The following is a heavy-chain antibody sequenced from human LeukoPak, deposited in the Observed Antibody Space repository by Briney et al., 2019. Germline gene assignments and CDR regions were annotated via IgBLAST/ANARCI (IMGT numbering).Heavy chain of an antibody. Sequence: ASVKVSCKASGYTFTSYDTNWVRQATGQGLEWMGWMNPNSGNTGYAQKFQGRVTITRNTSISTAYMELSSLRSEDTAVYYCARAPPYYDFWSGYYRYYYYYMDVWGKGTTVTVSS. CDR3: ARAPPYYDFWSGYYRYYYYYMDV. J-gene: IGHJ6*03. CDR1: GYTFTSYD. CDR2: MNPNSGNT. D-gene: IGHD3-3*01. V-gene: IGHV1-8*03.